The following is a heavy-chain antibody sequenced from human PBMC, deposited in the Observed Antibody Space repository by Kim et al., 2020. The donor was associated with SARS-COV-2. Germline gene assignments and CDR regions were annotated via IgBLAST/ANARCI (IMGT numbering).Heavy chain of an antibody. CDR1: GGTFSTYA. D-gene: IGHD2-8*01. CDR2: IVPILGLT. V-gene: IGHV1-69*04. J-gene: IGHJ4*02. CDR3: ARDGRPNGAYGGGMNY. Sequence: SVKVSCKPSGGTFSTYAVSWVRQAPGQGLEWMGRIVPILGLTTYAQKFQGRVTITADKSTGTAYMELNSLRSDDTAVYYCARDGRPNGAYGGGMNYWGQGTLVTVSS.